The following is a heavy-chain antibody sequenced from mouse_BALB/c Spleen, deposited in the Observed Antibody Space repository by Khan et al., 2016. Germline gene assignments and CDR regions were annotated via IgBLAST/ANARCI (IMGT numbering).Heavy chain of an antibody. CDR1: GYTFTSYW. V-gene: IGHV1-69*02. CDR2: IYPSDSYT. CDR3: TREGLHYAMDY. D-gene: IGHD2-2*01. Sequence: QVQLQQPGAELVRPGASVKLSCKASGYTFTSYWINWVKQRPGQGLEWIGNIYPSDSYTNYNQKFKDKATLTVDKSSSTAYMQLSSPTSEDSAVYYCTREGLHYAMDYWGQGTSVTVSS. J-gene: IGHJ4*01.